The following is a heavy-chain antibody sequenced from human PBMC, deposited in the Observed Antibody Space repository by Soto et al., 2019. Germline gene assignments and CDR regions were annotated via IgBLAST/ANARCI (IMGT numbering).Heavy chain of an antibody. Sequence: PSVRRSLTCSVSGGCISRGGYYWSWIGQPPGNGLEWIGYMFYTGTTYYNPSHKSRITISMDTSNNPFSLRLTSVTAADTAEYHCATVLRLCSSPSCRGRNWFDLWRERTRVIVSS. J-gene: IGHJ5*02. V-gene: IGHV4-30-4*01. CDR2: MFYTGTT. CDR1: GGCISRGGYY. D-gene: IGHD2-2*01. CDR3: ATVLRLCSSPSCRGRNWFDL.